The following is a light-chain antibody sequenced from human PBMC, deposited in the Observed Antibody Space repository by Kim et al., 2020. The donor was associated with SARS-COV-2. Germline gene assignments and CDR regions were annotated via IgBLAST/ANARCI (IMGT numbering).Light chain of an antibody. V-gene: IGLV3-21*04. J-gene: IGLJ3*02. CDR1: NIGSKS. CDR2: YDS. CDR3: PVWDSSSNWV. Sequence: SYELTQPPSVSVAPGKTARITCGGKNIGSKSVHWYQQKPGQAPVLVIYYDSDRPSGIPERFSGSNSGNTATLTISRVEAGDEADYYCPVWDSSSNWVFGGGTQLTVL.